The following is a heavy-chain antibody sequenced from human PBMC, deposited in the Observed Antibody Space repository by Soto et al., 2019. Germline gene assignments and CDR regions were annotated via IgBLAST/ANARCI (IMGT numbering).Heavy chain of an antibody. CDR1: GYTFSDFY. Sequence: ASVKVSCKASGYTFSDFYMHWVRQAPGQGLEWMGWINPNNGGTNYAQKFKGRVTMTRGTSISTAYMELSSLTSDDTAVYYCARRGDYYYYYAMDVWGQGTTVTVSS. CDR3: ARRGDYYYYYAMDV. CDR2: INPNNGGT. J-gene: IGHJ6*02. V-gene: IGHV1-2*02. D-gene: IGHD3-10*01.